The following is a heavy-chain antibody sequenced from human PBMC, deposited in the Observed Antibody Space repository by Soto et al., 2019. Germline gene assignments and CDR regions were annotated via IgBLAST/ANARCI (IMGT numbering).Heavy chain of an antibody. V-gene: IGHV1-69*02. CDR1: GGTFSSYT. D-gene: IGHD2-15*01. Sequence: QVQLVQSGAEVKKPGSSVKVSCKASGGTFSSYTISWVRQAPGQGLEWMGRIIPILGIANYAQKFQGRVTITADKSTSTAYMELSSLRSEDTAVYYGAFDRGFRYCSGGSCYDAFDIWGQGTMVTVSS. J-gene: IGHJ3*02. CDR3: AFDRGFRYCSGGSCYDAFDI. CDR2: IIPILGIA.